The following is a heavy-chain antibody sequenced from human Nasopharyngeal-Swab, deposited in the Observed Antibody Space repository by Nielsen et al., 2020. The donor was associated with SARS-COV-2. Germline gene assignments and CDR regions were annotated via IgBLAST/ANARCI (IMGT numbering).Heavy chain of an antibody. D-gene: IGHD6-6*01. J-gene: IGHJ4*02. CDR2: IYYSGST. V-gene: IGHV4-31*02. CDR3: ARGGAARPGFDY. Sequence: WIRQPPGKGLEWIGYIYYSGSTYYNPSLKSRVTISVDTSKNQISLKLSSVTAADTAVYYCARGGAARPGFDYWGQGTLVTVSS.